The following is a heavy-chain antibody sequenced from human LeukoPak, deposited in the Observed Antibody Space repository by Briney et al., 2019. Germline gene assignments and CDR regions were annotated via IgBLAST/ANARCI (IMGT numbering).Heavy chain of an antibody. CDR1: GGSFSGYY. Sequence: SETLSLTCAVYGGSFSGYYWSWIRQPPGKGLEWIGEINHSGSTNYNPSLKSRVTISVDTSKNQFSLKLSSVTAADTAVYYCARGDGTDDSSGLPHNWFDPWGQGTLVTVSS. CDR2: INHSGST. V-gene: IGHV4-34*01. D-gene: IGHD3-22*01. CDR3: ARGDGTDDSSGLPHNWFDP. J-gene: IGHJ5*02.